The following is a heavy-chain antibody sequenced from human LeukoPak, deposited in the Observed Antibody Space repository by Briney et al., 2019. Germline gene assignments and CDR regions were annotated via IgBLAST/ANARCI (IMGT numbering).Heavy chain of an antibody. CDR3: ARNMDTVDDY. J-gene: IGHJ4*02. CDR1: GFTFSSYS. Sequence: GGSLRLSCAASGFTFSSYSMNWVRQAPGKGPEWLSAISSSSTYIYYADSLKGRFTISRDNAKNSLYLQMNSLRAEDTAVYYCARNMDTVDDYWGQGTLVTVSS. CDR2: ISSSSTYI. D-gene: IGHD5-18*01. V-gene: IGHV3-21*01.